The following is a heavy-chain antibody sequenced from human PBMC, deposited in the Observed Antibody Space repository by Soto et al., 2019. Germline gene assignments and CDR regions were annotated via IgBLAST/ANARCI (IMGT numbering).Heavy chain of an antibody. V-gene: IGHV4-39*01. CDR1: GGSISGSSYY. CDR3: ARPEPAELIWLATLLGWYFDI. CDR2: IYYSGST. J-gene: IGHJ2*01. D-gene: IGHD3-10*01. Sequence: SETLSLTCTVSGGSISGSSYYWSWIRQPPGKGLEWIGSIYYSGSTYYNPSLKSRVTISVDTSKNQFSLKLSSVTAADTAVYYCARPEPAELIWLATLLGWYFDIWGRGTLVTVSS.